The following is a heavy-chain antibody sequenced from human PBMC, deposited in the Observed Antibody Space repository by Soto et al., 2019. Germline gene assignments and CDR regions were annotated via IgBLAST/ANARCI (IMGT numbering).Heavy chain of an antibody. Sequence: PSETLSLTCAVYGGSFSGYYWSWIRQPPGKGLEWIGEINHSGSTNYNPSLKSRVTISVDTSKNQFSLKLSSVTAADTAVYYCAKESVGATQDAFDIWGQGTMVTVSS. D-gene: IGHD1-26*01. CDR2: INHSGST. CDR3: AKESVGATQDAFDI. V-gene: IGHV4-34*01. CDR1: GGSFSGYY. J-gene: IGHJ3*02.